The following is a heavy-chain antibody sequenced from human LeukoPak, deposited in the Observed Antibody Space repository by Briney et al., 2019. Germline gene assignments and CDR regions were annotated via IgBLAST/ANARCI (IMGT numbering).Heavy chain of an antibody. CDR1: GGTFSSYA. CDR2: IIPIFGTA. J-gene: IGHJ4*02. CDR3: ASGISGGFDY. Sequence: GASVKVSCKASGGTFSSYAISWVRQAPGQGLEWMGGIIPIFGTANYAQKFQGRVTITTDESTSTAYMELSSLRSEDTAVYYCASGISGGFDYWGQGTLVTDSS. V-gene: IGHV1-69*05. D-gene: IGHD6-13*01.